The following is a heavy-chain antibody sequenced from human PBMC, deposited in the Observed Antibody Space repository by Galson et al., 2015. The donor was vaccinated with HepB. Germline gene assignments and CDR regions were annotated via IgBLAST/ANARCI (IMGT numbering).Heavy chain of an antibody. V-gene: IGHV7-4-1*02. Sequence: SVKVSCKASGYTFTDYVVNWVRQAPGQGLEWMGWMNTNTGKPTYAPGFAGRFVFSFDTSVTTAYLQISSLETDDTAVYYCARSPLRFLDWLPYYDYYYMDVCGEGTTVTVSS. CDR1: GYTFTDYV. J-gene: IGHJ6*03. CDR3: ARSPLRFLDWLPYYDYYYMDV. CDR2: MNTNTGKP. D-gene: IGHD3-3*01.